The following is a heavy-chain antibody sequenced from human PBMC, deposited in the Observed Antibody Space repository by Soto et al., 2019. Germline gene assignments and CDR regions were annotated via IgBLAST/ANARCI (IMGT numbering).Heavy chain of an antibody. CDR2: FKPSDGST. CDR1: GYTFTSYY. CDR3: AKGVCNPIQCSGRDDS. V-gene: IGHV1-46*01. Sequence: ASVKVSCKAVGYTFTSYYIHWVRQAPGQGLEWMGAFKPSDGSTTYAQRFQGRVTMTGDTSTNTLYLQLSTLRAEDTAIYYCAKGVCNPIQCSGRDDSWGQGTLVTVSS. J-gene: IGHJ4*02. D-gene: IGHD3-10*02.